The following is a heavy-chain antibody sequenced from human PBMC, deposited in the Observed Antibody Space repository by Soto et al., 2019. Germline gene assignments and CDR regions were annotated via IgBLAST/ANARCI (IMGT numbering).Heavy chain of an antibody. CDR3: ARGSSGWGTRY. J-gene: IGHJ4*02. CDR2: IYYSGST. D-gene: IGHD6-19*01. Sequence: QVQLQESGPGLVKPSQTLSLTCTVSGGSISSGGYYWSWIRQHPGKGLEWIGYIYYSGSTYYNPFLTIRVTISGDTCKNQFSLKLSSVTAADTAVYYCARGSSGWGTRYWGQETLVTVSS. CDR1: GGSISSGGYY. V-gene: IGHV4-31*03.